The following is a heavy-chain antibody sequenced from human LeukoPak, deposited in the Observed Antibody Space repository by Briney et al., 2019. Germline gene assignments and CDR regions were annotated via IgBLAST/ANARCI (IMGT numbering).Heavy chain of an antibody. CDR1: GGSISSYY. Sequence: PSETLSLTYTVSGGSISSYYWSWIRQPPGKGLEWIGYVYYSVSTNYNPSLKSRVTISVDTSKNQFSLKLTSVTAADTAVYYCARARTYSTGWYYFDYWGQGTLVTVSS. D-gene: IGHD6-19*01. V-gene: IGHV4-59*01. J-gene: IGHJ4*02. CDR2: VYYSVST. CDR3: ARARTYSTGWYYFDY.